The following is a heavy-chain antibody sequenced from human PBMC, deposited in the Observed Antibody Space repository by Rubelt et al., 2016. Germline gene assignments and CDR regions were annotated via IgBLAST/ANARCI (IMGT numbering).Heavy chain of an antibody. J-gene: IGHJ4*02. CDR2: IKQDGSEE. CDR3: ASQPIEDGGSYWIDC. D-gene: IGHD1-26*01. V-gene: IGHV3-7*01. CDR1: GFTFSNAW. Sequence: GGSLRLSCAASGFTFSNAWMTWVRQAPGKGLEWVANIKQDGSEEYYVDSAKGRFTISRDNAKNSLYLEMNSLRAEDTAVYYCASQPIEDGGSYWIDCWGQGTLVTVSS.